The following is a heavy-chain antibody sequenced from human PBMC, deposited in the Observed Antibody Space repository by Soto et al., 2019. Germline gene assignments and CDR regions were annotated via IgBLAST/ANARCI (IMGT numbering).Heavy chain of an antibody. Sequence: ASVKVSCKASGYTFTSYAMHWVRQAPGQRLEWMGWINAGNGNTKYSQKFQGRVTITRDTSASTAYMELSSLRSEDTAVYYCARASPRDSSGYYYEFDYWGQGTLVTVSS. V-gene: IGHV1-3*01. CDR1: GYTFTSYA. CDR2: INAGNGNT. D-gene: IGHD3-22*01. CDR3: ARASPRDSSGYYYEFDY. J-gene: IGHJ4*02.